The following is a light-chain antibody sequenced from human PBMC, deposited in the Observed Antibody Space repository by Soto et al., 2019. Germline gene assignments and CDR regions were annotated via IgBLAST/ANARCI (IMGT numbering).Light chain of an antibody. V-gene: IGLV1-40*01. CDR2: GNS. Sequence: QPVLTQPPSVSGAPGQRVTISCTGSSSNIGAGYDVHWYQQLPGTAPKLLIYGNSNRPSGVPDRFSGSKSGTSASLAITGLQAEDEADYYCQSYDSSLSGSVVFGVGTKLTVL. CDR1: SSNIGAGYD. CDR3: QSYDSSLSGSVV. J-gene: IGLJ2*01.